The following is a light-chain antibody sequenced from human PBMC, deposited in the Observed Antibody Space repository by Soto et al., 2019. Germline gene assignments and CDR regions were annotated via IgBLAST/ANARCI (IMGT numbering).Light chain of an antibody. CDR2: GAS. J-gene: IGKJ1*01. CDR3: QQYGTSPRT. Sequence: MVMTQSPGTLSLSRGARGTPFCRASQSVSRNSLAWYQQRPGQAPRLLIYGASSRATGIPDRFSGSGSGADFSLTISRLESDDFAVYVCQQYGTSPRTFGQGTEVDIK. CDR1: QSVSRNS. V-gene: IGKV3-20*01.